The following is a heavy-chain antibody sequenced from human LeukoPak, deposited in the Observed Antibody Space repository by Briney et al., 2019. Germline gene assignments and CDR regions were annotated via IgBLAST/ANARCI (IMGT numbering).Heavy chain of an antibody. D-gene: IGHD4-17*01. Sequence: GGSLRLSCAASGFTFSSYSMNWVRQAPGKGLEWVSSISSSSYIYYADSVKGRFTISRDNAKNSLYLQMNSLRAEDTAVYYCATDPAGTVTTGGYDYWGQGTLVTVSS. CDR2: ISSSSYI. CDR3: ATDPAGTVTTGGYDY. CDR1: GFTFSSYS. J-gene: IGHJ4*02. V-gene: IGHV3-21*01.